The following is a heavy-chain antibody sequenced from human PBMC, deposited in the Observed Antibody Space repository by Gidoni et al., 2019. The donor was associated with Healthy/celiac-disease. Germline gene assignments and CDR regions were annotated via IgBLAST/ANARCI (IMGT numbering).Heavy chain of an antibody. J-gene: IGHJ6*03. V-gene: IGHV3-66*01. CDR1: GFTVSSNY. CDR2: IYSGGST. D-gene: IGHD2-2*01. CDR3: ASPSAVPAAMSYYYYMDV. Sequence: EVQLVESGGGLVQPGGSLRLSCAASGFTVSSNYMSWVRQAPGKGLEWVSVIYSGGSTYYADSVKGRFTISRDNSKNTLYLQMNSLRAEDTAVYYCASPSAVPAAMSYYYYMDVWGKGTTVTVSS.